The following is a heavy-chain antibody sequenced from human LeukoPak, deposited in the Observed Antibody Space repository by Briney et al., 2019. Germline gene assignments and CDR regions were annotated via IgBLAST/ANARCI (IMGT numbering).Heavy chain of an antibody. V-gene: IGHV4-30-2*01. D-gene: IGHD6-13*01. CDR3: ARDPASGYSTKRYYFDY. Sequence: SQTLSLTCTVSGGSISSGGYYWSWIRQPPGKGLEWIGYIYHSGSTYYNPSLKSRVTISVDRSKNQFSLKLTSVTAADTAVYFCARDPASGYSTKRYYFDYWGQGTLVTVSS. CDR2: IYHSGST. J-gene: IGHJ4*02. CDR1: GGSISSGGYY.